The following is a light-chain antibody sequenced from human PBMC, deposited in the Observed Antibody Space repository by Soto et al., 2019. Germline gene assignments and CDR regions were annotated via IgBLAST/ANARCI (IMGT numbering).Light chain of an antibody. Sequence: EIVMTQSPATLSVSPGERATLSCRASQSVSSNLAWYQQKPGQAPTLLIYGASARATGIPARFSGSGSGTEFTLTISSLQSEDFAVYYCQQYNDWPLTFGQGTKVDI. CDR2: GAS. CDR3: QQYNDWPLT. V-gene: IGKV3-15*01. CDR1: QSVSSN. J-gene: IGKJ1*01.